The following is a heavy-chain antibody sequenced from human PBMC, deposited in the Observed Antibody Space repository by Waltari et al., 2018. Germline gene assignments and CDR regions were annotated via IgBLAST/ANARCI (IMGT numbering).Heavy chain of an antibody. V-gene: IGHV1-2*02. CDR2: INPCSGGT. Sequence: QVQLVQSGAEVKKPGASVKVSCKASGYTFTGYYMHWVRQAPGQGLEWMGWINPCSGGTNYAQKFQGRVTMTRDTSISPAYMELSRLRSDDTAVYYCARESRPGWFDPWGQGTLVTVSS. J-gene: IGHJ5*02. CDR1: GYTFTGYY. CDR3: ARESRPGWFDP.